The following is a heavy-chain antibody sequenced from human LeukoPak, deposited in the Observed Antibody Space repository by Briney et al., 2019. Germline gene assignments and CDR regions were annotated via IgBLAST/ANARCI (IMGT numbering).Heavy chain of an antibody. V-gene: IGHV4-34*01. CDR3: ARRRHYYGSGRPFDY. CDR1: GGSFSGYY. J-gene: IGHJ4*02. Sequence: SETLSLTCAVYGGSFSGYYWSWIRQPPGKGLEWIGEINHSGSTNYNPSLKSRVTISVDTSKNQFSLKLSSGTAADTAVYYCARRRHYYGSGRPFDYWGQGTLVTVSS. D-gene: IGHD3-10*01. CDR2: INHSGST.